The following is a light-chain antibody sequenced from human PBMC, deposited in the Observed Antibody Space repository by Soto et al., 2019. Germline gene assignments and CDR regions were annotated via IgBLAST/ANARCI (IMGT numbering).Light chain of an antibody. CDR2: EVS. V-gene: IGLV2-23*02. CDR1: SSDVGYYNL. Sequence: QSVLTQPASVSGSPGQSITISCTVTSSDVGYYNLVSWYQQHPGKAPKLIIYEVSKRPSGFSNRFSGSKSGNTASLTISGLQAEDEADYYCCSYAGSSTHYVFGTGTKVTVL. J-gene: IGLJ1*01. CDR3: CSYAGSSTHYV.